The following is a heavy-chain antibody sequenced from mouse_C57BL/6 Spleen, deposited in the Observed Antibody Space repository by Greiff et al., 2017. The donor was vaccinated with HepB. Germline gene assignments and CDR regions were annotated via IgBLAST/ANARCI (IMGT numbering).Heavy chain of an antibody. J-gene: IGHJ1*03. V-gene: IGHV5-4*03. CDR1: GFTFSSYA. CDR3: ASRYYGYFDV. CDR2: ISDGGSYT. Sequence: EVKLVESGGGLVKPGGSLKLSCAASGFTFSSYAMSWVRQTPEKRLEWVATISDGGSYTYYPDNVKGRFTISRDNAKNNLYLQMSHLKSEDTAMYYCASRYYGYFDVWGTGTTVTVSS.